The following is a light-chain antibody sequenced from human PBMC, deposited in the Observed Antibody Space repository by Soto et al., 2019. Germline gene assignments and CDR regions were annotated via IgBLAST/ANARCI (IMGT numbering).Light chain of an antibody. CDR2: DAS. CDR3: QKYNSYFRT. V-gene: IGKV1-5*01. Sequence: DIQITQSPSTLSASVGDRVIITCRASQSISGWLAWYQQKPGRAPKLLIYDASTLENGVPSRFSGSGSGTEFTLTISSLQPDDFATYYCQKYNSYFRTFGQGTKV. CDR1: QSISGW. J-gene: IGKJ1*01.